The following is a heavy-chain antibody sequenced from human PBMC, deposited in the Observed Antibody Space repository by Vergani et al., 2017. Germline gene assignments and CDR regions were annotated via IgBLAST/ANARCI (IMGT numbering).Heavy chain of an antibody. CDR2: IYYSGST. CDR1: GGSISSGGYY. CDR3: AREIARSGWYPEPLDY. J-gene: IGHJ4*02. V-gene: IGHV4-31*11. Sequence: QVQLQQWGAGLLKPSETLSLTCAVYGGSISSGGYYWSWIRQHPGKGLEWIGYIYYSGSTYYNPSLKSRVTISADTSKNQFSLKLSSVTAADTAVYYCAREIARSGWYPEPLDYWGQGTLVTVSS. D-gene: IGHD6-19*01.